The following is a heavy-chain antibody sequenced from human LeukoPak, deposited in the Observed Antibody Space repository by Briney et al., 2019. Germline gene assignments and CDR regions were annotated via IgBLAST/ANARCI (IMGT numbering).Heavy chain of an antibody. D-gene: IGHD6-13*01. CDR2: IDWDDDK. CDR3: ARIARPDSSNTWTYFDS. V-gene: IGHV2-70*17. J-gene: IGHJ4*02. Sequence: SGPALVKPTQTLTLTCTFAGFSLGTSGVCVRCIRQPPGKILERLEPIDWDDDKFYSTSLKTRLTISKDTPRNQVVLSMTNMDPVDTATYYCARIARPDSSNTWTYFDSWGQGTLVTVSS. CDR1: GFSLGTSGVC.